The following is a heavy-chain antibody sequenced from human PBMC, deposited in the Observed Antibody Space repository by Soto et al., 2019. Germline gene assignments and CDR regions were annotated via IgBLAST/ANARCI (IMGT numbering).Heavy chain of an antibody. CDR2: IKSKTDGGTT. Sequence: GGSLRLSCAASGFTFSNAWMSWVRQAPGKGLEWVGRIKSKTDGGTTDYAAPVKGRFTISRDDSKNTLYLQMNSLKTEDTAVYYCTTDRTGDPKDDAFDIWGQGTMVTVSS. J-gene: IGHJ3*02. CDR1: GFTFSNAW. CDR3: TTDRTGDPKDDAFDI. D-gene: IGHD7-27*01. V-gene: IGHV3-15*01.